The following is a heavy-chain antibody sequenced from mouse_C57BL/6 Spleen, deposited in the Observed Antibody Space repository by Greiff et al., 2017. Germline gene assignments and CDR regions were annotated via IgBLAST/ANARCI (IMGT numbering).Heavy chain of an antibody. Sequence: VQLQQSGPELVKPGASVKISCKASGYAFSSSWMNWVKQRPGKGLEWIGRIYPGDGDTNYNGKFKGKATLTADKSSSTAYMQLSSLTSEDSAVYFYARWGDWDYWGQGTTLTVSS. D-gene: IGHD3-3*01. V-gene: IGHV1-82*01. CDR3: ARWGDWDY. CDR1: GYAFSSSW. CDR2: IYPGDGDT. J-gene: IGHJ2*01.